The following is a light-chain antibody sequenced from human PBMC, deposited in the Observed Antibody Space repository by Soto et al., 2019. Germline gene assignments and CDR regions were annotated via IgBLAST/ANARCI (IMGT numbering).Light chain of an antibody. Sequence: DIQMTQSPSSLSASVGDRVTITCRASQSISSYLNWYQQKPGKAPKLLIYAASSLQSGVPSRFSGSGSGTDFTLTNSILQPEDFPTYNCKQSYGPPRTLGQGTKVKIK. V-gene: IGKV1-39*01. CDR3: KQSYGPPRT. CDR2: AAS. J-gene: IGKJ1*01. CDR1: QSISSY.